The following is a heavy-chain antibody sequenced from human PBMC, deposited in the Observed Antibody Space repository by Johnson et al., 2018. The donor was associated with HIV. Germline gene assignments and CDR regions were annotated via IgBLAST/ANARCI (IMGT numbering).Heavy chain of an antibody. Sequence: VQLVESGGGVVRPGGSLRLSCAASGFTFDDYGMSWVRQAPGKGLEWVSGIKWNGGNTGYADSVRGRFTISRDNAKNCLQLQMNSLRAEDTAVYYCASDGTSRGGAFDIWGQGTIVTVSS. V-gene: IGHV3-20*04. CDR1: GFTFDDYG. D-gene: IGHD6-13*01. J-gene: IGHJ3*02. CDR3: ASDGTSRGGAFDI. CDR2: IKWNGGNT.